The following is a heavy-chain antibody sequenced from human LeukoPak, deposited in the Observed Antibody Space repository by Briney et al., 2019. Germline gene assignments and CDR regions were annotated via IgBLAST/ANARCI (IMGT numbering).Heavy chain of an antibody. CDR1: GYTFTSYY. D-gene: IGHD3-10*01. V-gene: IGHV1-46*01. J-gene: IGHJ4*02. CDR3: ARDRAITMVRGVIRYYFDY. Sequence: ASVKVSCKASGYTFTSYYMHWVRQAPGQGLGWTGIINPSGGSTSYAQKFQGRVTMTRDTSTSTVYMELSSLRSEDAAVYYCARDRAITMVRGVIRYYFDYWGQGTLVTVSS. CDR2: INPSGGST.